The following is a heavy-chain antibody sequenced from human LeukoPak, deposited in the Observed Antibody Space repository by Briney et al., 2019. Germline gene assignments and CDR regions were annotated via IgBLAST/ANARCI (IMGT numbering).Heavy chain of an antibody. CDR1: GGSISSYY. D-gene: IGHD4-17*01. V-gene: IGHV4-59*12. J-gene: IGHJ3*02. CDR2: IYYSGST. Sequence: SETLSLTCTVSGGSISSYYWSWIRQPPGKGLEWIGYIYYSGSTNYNPSLKSRVTISVDTSKNQFSLKLSSVTAADTAVYYCARRPTEGSTVKHAFDIWGQGTMVTVSS. CDR3: ARRPTEGSTVKHAFDI.